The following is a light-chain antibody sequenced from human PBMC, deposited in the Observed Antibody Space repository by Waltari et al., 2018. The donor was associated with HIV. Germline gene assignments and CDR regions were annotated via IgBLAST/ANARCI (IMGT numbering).Light chain of an antibody. CDR3: QSYDSSLRASV. CDR2: SDS. CDR1: RSNIGAGYF. V-gene: IGLV1-40*01. Sequence: QSALTQPPSVSGAPGQRVTISCTGNRSNIGAGYFVHWYQHLPGTAPKLLVYSDSNRPSGVPDRFSGSKSGTSASLVSTGLQAEDEADYYCQSYDSSLRASVFGGGTKLTVL. J-gene: IGLJ2*01.